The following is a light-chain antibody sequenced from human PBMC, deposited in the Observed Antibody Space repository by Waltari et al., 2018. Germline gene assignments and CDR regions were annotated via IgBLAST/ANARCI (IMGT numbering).Light chain of an antibody. V-gene: IGKV3D-15*01. J-gene: IGKJ2*01. CDR2: FGS. Sequence: EIVMTQSPVTMSVSPGEGVTLSCTASESFGTDVAWYRHKPGQPPRLLIYFGSTRATGVPARISGSGSGTDFSLTISSLESEDFAFYYCQQSRQWPRRTFGQGTKLE. CDR1: ESFGTD. CDR3: QQSRQWPRRT.